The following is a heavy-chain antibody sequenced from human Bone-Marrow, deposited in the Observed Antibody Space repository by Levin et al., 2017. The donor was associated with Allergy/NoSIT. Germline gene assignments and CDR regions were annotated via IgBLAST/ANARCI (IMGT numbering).Heavy chain of an antibody. CDR2: IHTDTSVT. Sequence: PGGSLRLSCAASGFTFSSYYMHWVRQAPGKGLAWVSNIHTDTSVTNYADSVKGRFTISRDNAKNTLYLQMNSLRAEDTAVYYCARGGGSATSCLDYWGQGTLVTVSS. CDR1: GFTFSSYY. J-gene: IGHJ4*02. CDR3: ARGGGSATSCLDY. D-gene: IGHD2-15*01. V-gene: IGHV3-74*01.